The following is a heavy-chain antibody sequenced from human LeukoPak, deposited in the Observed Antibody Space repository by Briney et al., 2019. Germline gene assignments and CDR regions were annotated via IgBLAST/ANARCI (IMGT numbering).Heavy chain of an antibody. J-gene: IGHJ5*02. D-gene: IGHD6-13*01. CDR3: ARQQLVRGVDP. CDR2: ISSSSSYI. CDR1: GFTFSSYA. V-gene: IGHV3-21*01. Sequence: PGGSLILSCAASGFTFSSYAMSWVRQAPGKGLEWVSSISSSSSYIYYADSVKGRFTISRDNAKNSLYLQMNSLRAEDTAVYYCARQQLVRGVDPWGQGTLVTVSS.